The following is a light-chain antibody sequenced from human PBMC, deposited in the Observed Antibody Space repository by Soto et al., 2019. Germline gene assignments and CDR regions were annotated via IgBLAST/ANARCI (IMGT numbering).Light chain of an antibody. J-gene: IGKJ1*01. CDR1: QVLLHSNGYNY. CDR2: LGS. Sequence: DIVITHSPVALPVTPVEPASISFMSSQVLLHSNGYNYLDWYLQKSGQSPQLLIYLGSTRASGVPDRFNGSGSGTDFTLKIRRVEAEDVGVYYCMKPLHTPWKFSQGTKVDI. CDR3: MKPLHTPWK. V-gene: IGKV2-28*01.